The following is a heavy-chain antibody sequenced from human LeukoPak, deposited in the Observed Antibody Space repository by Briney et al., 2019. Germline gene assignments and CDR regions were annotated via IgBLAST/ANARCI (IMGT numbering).Heavy chain of an antibody. V-gene: IGHV3-7*01. CDR2: IKPDGSEK. D-gene: IGHD6-13*01. J-gene: IGHJ4*02. CDR3: ARGGSTSSWFWND. CDR1: GFTFSTKW. Sequence: PGGSLRLSCAASGFTFSTKWMTWVRQAPGRGLEWVANIKPDGSEKFYVDSVKGRFTISRDNAKNSLYLQMNSLRAEDMAVYYCARGGSTSSWFWNDWGQGTLVTVSS.